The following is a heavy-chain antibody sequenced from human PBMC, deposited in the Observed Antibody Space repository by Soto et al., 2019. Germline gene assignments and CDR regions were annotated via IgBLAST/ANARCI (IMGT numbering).Heavy chain of an antibody. V-gene: IGHV1-2*02. CDR1: GYALTGYY. Sequence: ASVKVSCKASGYALTGYYMHWVRQAPGQGLEWMGWINPNSGGTNYAQKFQGRVTMNRDTSISTAYMELSRLRSDDTAVYYCARDISPEYYGMDVWGQGTTVTVSS. D-gene: IGHD3-3*02. J-gene: IGHJ6*02. CDR2: INPNSGGT. CDR3: ARDISPEYYGMDV.